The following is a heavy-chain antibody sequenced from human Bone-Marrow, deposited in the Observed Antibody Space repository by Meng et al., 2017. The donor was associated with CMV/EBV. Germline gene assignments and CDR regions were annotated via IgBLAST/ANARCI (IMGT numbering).Heavy chain of an antibody. CDR2: MNPNSGHT. V-gene: IGHV1-8*01. D-gene: IGHD6-19*01. J-gene: IGHJ4*02. CDR1: GYTFTNYD. Sequence: ASVKVSCKASGYTFTNYDINWVRQATGQGLEWMGWMNPNSGHTGYAQQFQGRVTMTRDTSISTAYLELSSPRSEDTAVYYCARVTQQWLVPYYFDYWGQGTLVTVSS. CDR3: ARVTQQWLVPYYFDY.